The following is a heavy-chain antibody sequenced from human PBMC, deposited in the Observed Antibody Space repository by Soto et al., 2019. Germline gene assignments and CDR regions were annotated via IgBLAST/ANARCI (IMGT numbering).Heavy chain of an antibody. CDR1: GGSLSGYY. J-gene: IGHJ6*02. D-gene: IGHD2-2*01. V-gene: IGHV4-34*01. CDR2: INHSGST. CDR3: ARGTVVVPAAI. Sequence: PSETLSLTCAVYGGSLSGYYWGWIRQPPGKGLEWIGEINHSGSTNYNPSLKSRVTISVDTSKNQFSLKLSSVTAADTAVYYCARGTVVVPAAIWGQGTTVTVS.